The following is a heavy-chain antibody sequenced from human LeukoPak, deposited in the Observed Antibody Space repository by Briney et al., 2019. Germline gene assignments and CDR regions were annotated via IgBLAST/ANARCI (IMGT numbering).Heavy chain of an antibody. CDR2: INHSGST. CDR3: ARGPLDDY. V-gene: IGHV4-34*01. Sequence: PSETLSLTCAVYGGSFSGYYWSWIRKPPGKGLEWIGEINHSGSTNYNPSLKSRVTISVDTSKNQFSLKLSSVTAADTAVYYCARGPLDDYWGQGTLVTVSS. J-gene: IGHJ4*02. CDR1: GGSFSGYY.